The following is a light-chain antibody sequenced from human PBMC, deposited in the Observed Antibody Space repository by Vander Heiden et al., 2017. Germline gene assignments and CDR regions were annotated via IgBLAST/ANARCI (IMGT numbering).Light chain of an antibody. V-gene: IGLV1-40*01. CDR1: RSNIGAGLD. J-gene: IGLJ2*01. CDR3: QSYDNSLKSVV. Sequence: HSVLTQPASVSGAPGPSGTISCAARRSNIGAGLDIHWYRHLPGTAPKLLIYGNIKRPSGVPDRFSGSKSGTSASLAVTGLQAEDEADYYCQSYDNSLKSVVFGGGTKLTVL. CDR2: GNI.